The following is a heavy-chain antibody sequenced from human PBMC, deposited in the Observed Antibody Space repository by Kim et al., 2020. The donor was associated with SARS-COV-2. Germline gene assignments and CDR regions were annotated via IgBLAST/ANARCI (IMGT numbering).Heavy chain of an antibody. V-gene: IGHV3-33*08. D-gene: IGHD3-3*01. Sequence: GGSLRLSCAASGFTFSSYGMHWVRQAPGKGLEWVAVIWYDGSNKYYADSVKGRFTISRDNSKNTLYLQMNSLRAEDTAVYYCAREAHLVWSSQYPDYWGQGTLVTVSS. CDR2: IWYDGSNK. CDR1: GFTFSSYG. J-gene: IGHJ4*02. CDR3: AREAHLVWSSQYPDY.